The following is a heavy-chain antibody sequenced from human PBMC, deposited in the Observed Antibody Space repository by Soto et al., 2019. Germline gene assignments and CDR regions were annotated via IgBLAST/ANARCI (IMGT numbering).Heavy chain of an antibody. CDR2: IFYSGAT. J-gene: IGHJ4*02. Sequence: QVQLQESGPGLVKPSQTLSLTCTVSGGSIRTGSYYWSWIRQHPGKGLEWIGYIFYSGATQYNPSLRSRLALSIDTSNNQFSLNLSSATAADTAVYYCAIELGSVGEWGQGTRVTVSS. D-gene: IGHD3-10*01. CDR1: GGSIRTGSYY. CDR3: AIELGSVGE. V-gene: IGHV4-31*03.